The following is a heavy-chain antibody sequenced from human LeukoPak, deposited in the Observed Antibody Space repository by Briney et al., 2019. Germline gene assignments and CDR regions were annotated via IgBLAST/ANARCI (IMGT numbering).Heavy chain of an antibody. CDR2: IGTAGDT. CDR1: GFTFSSYD. J-gene: IGHJ4*02. V-gene: IGHV3-13*01. CDR3: AKDPPWDYDSSGYDFDY. D-gene: IGHD3-22*01. Sequence: GGSLRLSCAASGFTFSSYDMHWVRQATGKGLEWVSAIGTAGDTYYPDSVKGRFTISRDNSKNTLYLQMNSLRAEDTAVYYCAKDPPWDYDSSGYDFDYWGQGTLVTVSS.